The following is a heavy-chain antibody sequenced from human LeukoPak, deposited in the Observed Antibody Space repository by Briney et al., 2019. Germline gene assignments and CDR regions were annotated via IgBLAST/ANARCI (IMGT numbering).Heavy chain of an antibody. D-gene: IGHD6-13*01. V-gene: IGHV1-46*01. CDR3: ARGIVTAAGTGGWYFDY. Sequence: GASVKVSCKASGYTFTSYYLHWVRQAPGQGLEWMSIINPSGASTSYEQKFQGRVTRTSDTSTSRVYMELSSLRSEDTAVYYCARGIVTAAGTGGWYFDYWGQGTLVTVSS. CDR1: GYTFTSYY. CDR2: INPSGAST. J-gene: IGHJ4*02.